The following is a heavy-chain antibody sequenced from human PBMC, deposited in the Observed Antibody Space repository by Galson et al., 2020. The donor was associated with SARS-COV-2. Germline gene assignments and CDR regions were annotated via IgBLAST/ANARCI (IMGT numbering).Heavy chain of an antibody. CDR3: AKDRRVLSMIVVVTLQDYYYYGMDV. CDR1: GFTFSSYA. Sequence: TGGSLRLSCAASGFTFSSYAMSWVRQAPGKGLEWVSAISGSGGSTYYADSVKGRFTISRDNSKNTLYLQMNSLRAEDTAVYYCAKDRRVLSMIVVVTLQDYYYYGMDVWGQGTTVTVSS. V-gene: IGHV3-23*01. D-gene: IGHD3-22*01. J-gene: IGHJ6*02. CDR2: ISGSGGST.